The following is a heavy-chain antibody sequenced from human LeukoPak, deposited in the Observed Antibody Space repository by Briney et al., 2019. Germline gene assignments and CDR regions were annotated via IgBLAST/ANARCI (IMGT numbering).Heavy chain of an antibody. Sequence: PSETLSLTCSVSGGSITSSNYYWGWIRQPPGKGLEWIGSIFYSRSTYYNPSLKSRVTISVDTSKNQFSLKLSSVTAADTAVYYCARHWGDGGRWFGPAFDVWGQGTMVTVSS. CDR2: IFYSRST. CDR1: GGSITSSNYY. CDR3: ARHWGDGGRWFGPAFDV. D-gene: IGHD3-10*01. V-gene: IGHV4-39*01. J-gene: IGHJ3*01.